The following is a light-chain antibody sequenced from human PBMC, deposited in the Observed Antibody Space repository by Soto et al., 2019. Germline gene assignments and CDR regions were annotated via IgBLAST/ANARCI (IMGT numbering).Light chain of an antibody. Sequence: DIQLTQSPSFLSASVGDRVTITCRASQGISSYLAWYQQKPGKAPKLLTSTASTLQSGVPSRFSGSGSGTEFTLTISSLQPEDFATYYCQQLNNYPRTFGQGTKVDIK. V-gene: IGKV1-9*01. CDR3: QQLNNYPRT. CDR1: QGISSY. CDR2: TAS. J-gene: IGKJ1*01.